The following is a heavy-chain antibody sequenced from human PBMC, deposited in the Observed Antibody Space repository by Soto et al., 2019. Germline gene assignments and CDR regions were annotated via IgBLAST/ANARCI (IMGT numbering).Heavy chain of an antibody. Sequence: GESLKISCKGSGYNFTSYWISWVRQMPGKGLEWMGRIDPSDSYTNYSPSFQGHVTISADKSISTAYLQWSSLKASDTAMYYCASRRPGSSGYYSDAFDIWGQGTMVTVSS. CDR3: ASRRPGSSGYYSDAFDI. J-gene: IGHJ3*02. CDR2: IDPSDSYT. V-gene: IGHV5-10-1*01. D-gene: IGHD3-22*01. CDR1: GYNFTSYW.